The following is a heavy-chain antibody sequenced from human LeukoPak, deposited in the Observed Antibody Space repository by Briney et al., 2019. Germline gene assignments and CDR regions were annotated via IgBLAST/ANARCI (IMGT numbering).Heavy chain of an antibody. Sequence: PSETLSLTCAVYGGSFSGYYWSWIRQSPGKGLEWIGEINHSGSTDYNPSLKSRVSISMDTSKNQFSLKLSSVTAADTAVYYCAREIQPWGQGTLVTVSS. J-gene: IGHJ5*02. CDR2: INHSGST. CDR1: GGSFSGYY. D-gene: IGHD1-1*01. CDR3: AREIQP. V-gene: IGHV4-34*01.